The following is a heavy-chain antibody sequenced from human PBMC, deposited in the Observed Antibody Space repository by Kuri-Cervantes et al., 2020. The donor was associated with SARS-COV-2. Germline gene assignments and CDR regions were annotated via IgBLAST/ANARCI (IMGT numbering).Heavy chain of an antibody. V-gene: IGHV3-30-3*01. CDR3: AKDPAYLLRFLEWLPLTYYFDY. D-gene: IGHD3-3*01. J-gene: IGHJ4*02. Sequence: GGSLRLSCSDSEFGFSRYAMHWVRQAPGKGLEWVAQTSFDGTKKYYAESVKGRFIISRDNSVSTVYLQMNSLRAEDTAMYYCAKDPAYLLRFLEWLPLTYYFDYWGQGTLVTISS. CDR1: EFGFSRYA. CDR2: TSFDGTKK.